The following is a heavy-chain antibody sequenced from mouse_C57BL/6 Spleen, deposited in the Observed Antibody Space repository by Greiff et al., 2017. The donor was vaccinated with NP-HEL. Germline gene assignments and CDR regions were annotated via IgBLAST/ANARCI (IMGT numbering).Heavy chain of an antibody. CDR2: IDPANGNT. J-gene: IGHJ4*01. CDR3: ARPGPDYYAMDY. V-gene: IGHV14-3*01. CDR1: GFNIKDYY. Sequence: VQLQQSGAELVRPGASVKLSCTASGFNIKDYYMHWVKQRPEQGLEWIGRIDPANGNTKYAPKFQGKATITADTSSNTAYLQLSSLTSEDTAIYYCARPGPDYYAMDYWGQGTSVTVSS.